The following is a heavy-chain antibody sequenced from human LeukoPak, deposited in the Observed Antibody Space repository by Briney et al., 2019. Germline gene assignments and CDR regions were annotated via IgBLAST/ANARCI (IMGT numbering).Heavy chain of an antibody. J-gene: IGHJ4*02. V-gene: IGHV3-7*01. CDR3: ARNSN. Sequence: GGSLTLSCAASRFTFTSFWMRWLRPAQGKGLEGVANIKQDGSEKYYVDSVKGRFTISRDNAKNSLYLQMNSLRAEDTAVYYCARNSNWGQGTLVTVSS. CDR1: RFTFTSFW. D-gene: IGHD5-24*01. CDR2: IKQDGSEK.